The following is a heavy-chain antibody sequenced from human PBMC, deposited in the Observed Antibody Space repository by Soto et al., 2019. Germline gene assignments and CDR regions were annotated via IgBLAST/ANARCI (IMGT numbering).Heavy chain of an antibody. D-gene: IGHD3-22*01. CDR1: GYTFTSYA. Sequence: QVQLVQSGAEEKKPGASVKVSCKASGYTFTSYAMHWVRQAPGQRLEWMGWINAGNGNTKYSQKFQGRVTITRDTAGSTACMEGGGRRSEDTAVYYCARRSGYYLIDDYWGQGTLGTVSS. J-gene: IGHJ4*02. CDR2: INAGNGNT. CDR3: ARRSGYYLIDDY. V-gene: IGHV1-3*05.